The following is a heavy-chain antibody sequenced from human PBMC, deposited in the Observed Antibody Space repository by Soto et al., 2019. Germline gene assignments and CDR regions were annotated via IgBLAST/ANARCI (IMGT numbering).Heavy chain of an antibody. CDR1: GFTFSNYG. J-gene: IGHJ4*02. D-gene: IGHD6-25*01. CDR3: AKDLHSSGWAAYGIDY. Sequence: GGALRLYCAAPGFTFSNYGMHWVRQAPGKGLEWVALISYDGSNKYYTDSVKGRFTISRDNTKNTLYLQMNSLRAEDSAVYYCAKDLHSSGWAAYGIDYWGQGTLFTVSS. V-gene: IGHV3-30*18. CDR2: ISYDGSNK.